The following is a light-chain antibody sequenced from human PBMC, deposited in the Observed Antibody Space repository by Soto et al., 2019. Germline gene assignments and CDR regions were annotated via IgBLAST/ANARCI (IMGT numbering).Light chain of an antibody. Sequence: EIVMTQSPATLSVSPGETATLSCRASQSVSYNLAWYQQKPGQGPRLLIYGAFTRATGIPARFSGSGSGTEFPLTISSLQSEDFAVYYCQQYKNSPPLTFGGGTKVEIK. CDR1: QSVSYN. V-gene: IGKV3-15*01. CDR3: QQYKNSPPLT. J-gene: IGKJ4*02. CDR2: GAF.